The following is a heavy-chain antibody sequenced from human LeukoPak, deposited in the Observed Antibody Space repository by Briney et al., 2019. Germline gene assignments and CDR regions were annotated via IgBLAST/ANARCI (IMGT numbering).Heavy chain of an antibody. V-gene: IGHV3-21*01. CDR2: ISVRSNYR. Sequence: GGSLTLSCAASGYTFSDFSVNWVRQAPGKGLEWVSSISVRSNYRYYADSVRGRFTISRDDARDSLFLQTNSLRAEDTAVYFCVRLRRNNDRSGYYYYYDYWGQGTLVTVSS. J-gene: IGHJ4*02. CDR1: GYTFSDFS. D-gene: IGHD3-22*01. CDR3: VRLRRNNDRSGYYYYYDY.